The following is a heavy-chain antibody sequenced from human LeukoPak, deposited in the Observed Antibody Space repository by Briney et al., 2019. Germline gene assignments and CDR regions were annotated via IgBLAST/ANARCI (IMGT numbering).Heavy chain of an antibody. CDR2: IWYDGSNK. Sequence: GGSLRLSCAASGFTFSSYGMHWVRQAPGKGLEWVAVIWYDGSNKYYADSVKGRFTISRDNSKNTLYLQMNSLRAEDTAVYYCARAYDFWSGYGDYWGQGTLVTVSS. V-gene: IGHV3-33*01. D-gene: IGHD3-3*01. CDR3: ARAYDFWSGYGDY. CDR1: GFTFSSYG. J-gene: IGHJ4*02.